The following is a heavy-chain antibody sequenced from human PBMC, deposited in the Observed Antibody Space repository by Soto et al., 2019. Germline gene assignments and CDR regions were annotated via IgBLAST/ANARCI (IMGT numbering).Heavy chain of an antibody. CDR1: GFTFSNYG. D-gene: IGHD2-8*01. CDR3: VIGCTNLLCYDVNY. V-gene: IGHV3-30*03. J-gene: IGHJ4*02. Sequence: GGSLRLSCAASGFTFSNYGMHWVRQAPGKGLEWVALILYDGSNEYYADSVKGRFTISRDNSKNTLYLQMNSLRADDTAVYFCVIGCTNLLCYDVNYWGRGTLLTVSS. CDR2: ILYDGSNE.